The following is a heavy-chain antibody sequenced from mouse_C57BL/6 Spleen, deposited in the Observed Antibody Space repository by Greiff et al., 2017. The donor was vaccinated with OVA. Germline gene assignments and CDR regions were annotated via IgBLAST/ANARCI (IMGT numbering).Heavy chain of an antibody. CDR1: GYSFTSYY. D-gene: IGHD2-4*01. V-gene: IGHV1-66*01. Sequence: QVQLKESGPELVKPGASVKISCKASGYSFTSYYIHWVKQRPGQGLEWIGWIYPGSGNTKYNEKFKGKATLTADTSSSTAYMQLSSLTSEDSAVYYCARGNDYGELDYWYFDVWGTGTTVTVSS. CDR3: ARGNDYGELDYWYFDV. J-gene: IGHJ1*03. CDR2: IYPGSGNT.